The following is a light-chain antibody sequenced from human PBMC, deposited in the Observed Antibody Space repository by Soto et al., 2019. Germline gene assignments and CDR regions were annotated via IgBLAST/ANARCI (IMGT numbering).Light chain of an antibody. J-gene: IGKJ1*01. CDR1: QSVSSK. Sequence: EIVMTQSAATLSVSPGERATLSCRASQSVSSKLAWYHQKPGQAPRLIIYGASTRATGIPARFSGSGSGTEFTMTISILQSEDFAVYYSQQYNNCWTFGQGTKVEIK. CDR3: QQYNNCWT. CDR2: GAS. V-gene: IGKV3-15*01.